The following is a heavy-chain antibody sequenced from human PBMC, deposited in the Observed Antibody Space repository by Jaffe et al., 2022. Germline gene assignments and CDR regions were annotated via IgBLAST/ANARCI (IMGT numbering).Heavy chain of an antibody. V-gene: IGHV3-48*03. J-gene: IGHJ4*02. D-gene: IGHD1-26*01. Sequence: EVQLVESGGGLVQPGGSLRLSCAASGFTFSSYEMNWVRQAPGKGLEWVSYISSSGSTIYYADSVKGRFTISRDNAKNSLYLQMNSLRAEDTAVYYCARAMLRGWGSFDYWGQGTLVTVSS. CDR3: ARAMLRGWGSFDY. CDR2: ISSSGSTI. CDR1: GFTFSSYE.